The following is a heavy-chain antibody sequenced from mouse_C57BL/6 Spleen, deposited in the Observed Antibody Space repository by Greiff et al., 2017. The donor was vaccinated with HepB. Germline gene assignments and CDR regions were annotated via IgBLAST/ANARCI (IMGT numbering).Heavy chain of an antibody. CDR2: IDPETGGT. J-gene: IGHJ2*01. D-gene: IGHD3-3*01. Sequence: VQLQESGAELVRPGASVTLSCKASGYTFTDYEMHWVKQTPVHGLEWIGAIDPETGGTAYNQKFKGKAILTADKSSSTAYMELRSLTSEDSAVYYWTRAAGCWGQGTTLTGAS. CDR3: TRAAGC. CDR1: GYTFTDYE. V-gene: IGHV1-15*01.